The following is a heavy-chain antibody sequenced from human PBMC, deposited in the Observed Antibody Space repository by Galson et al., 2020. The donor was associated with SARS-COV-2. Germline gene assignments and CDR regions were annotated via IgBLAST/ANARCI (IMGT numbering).Heavy chain of an antibody. J-gene: IGHJ4*02. CDR3: ARRGDGGVVVAATPRGYFDY. Sequence: SETLSLTCTVSGGSISSSSYYWGWIRQPPGKGLEWIRSIYYSGSTYYNPSLKSRVTISVDTSKNQFSLKLSSVTAADTAVYYCARRGDGGVVVAATPRGYFDYWGQGTLVTVSS. V-gene: IGHV4-39*01. D-gene: IGHD2-15*01. CDR1: GGSISSSSYY. CDR2: IYYSGST.